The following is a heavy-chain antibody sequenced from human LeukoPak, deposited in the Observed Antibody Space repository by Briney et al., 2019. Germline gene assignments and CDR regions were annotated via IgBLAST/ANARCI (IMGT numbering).Heavy chain of an antibody. CDR2: IYYSGST. Sequence: SETLSLTCTVSGGSISSSSYYWGWIRQPPGKGLEWIGSIYYSGSTYYNPSLKSRVTISVDTSKNQFSLKLSSVTAADTAVYYCAREGRQGTFDYWGQGTLVTVSS. J-gene: IGHJ4*02. V-gene: IGHV4-39*07. D-gene: IGHD3-10*01. CDR1: GGSISSSSYY. CDR3: AREGRQGTFDY.